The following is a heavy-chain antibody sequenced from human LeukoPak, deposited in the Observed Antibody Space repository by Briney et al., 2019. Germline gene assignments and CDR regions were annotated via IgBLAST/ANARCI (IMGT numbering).Heavy chain of an antibody. CDR1: GFXFSNYA. CDR2: ISVSGGST. CDR3: AKARDEGILGTTFDY. Sequence: GGSLRLSCAASGFXFSNYAMSWVRQAPGKGLEWVSVISVSGGSTYYADSVKGRFTISRDNSKSTLYLQMNSLRAEDTAAYYCAKARDEGILGTTFDYWGQGTLVTVSS. D-gene: IGHD1-14*01. V-gene: IGHV3-23*01. J-gene: IGHJ4*02.